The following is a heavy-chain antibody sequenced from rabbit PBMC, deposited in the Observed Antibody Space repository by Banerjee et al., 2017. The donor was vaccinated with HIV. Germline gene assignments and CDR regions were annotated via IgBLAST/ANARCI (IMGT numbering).Heavy chain of an antibody. Sequence: WIACISGSSGSTYYASWAKGRFTISKTSSTTVTLQMTSLTAADTATYFCARHCNGHYYTFDSWGQGTLVTVS. D-gene: IGHD8-1*01. CDR2: ISGSSGST. CDR3: ARHCNGHYYTFDS. J-gene: IGHJ6*01. V-gene: IGHV1S40*01.